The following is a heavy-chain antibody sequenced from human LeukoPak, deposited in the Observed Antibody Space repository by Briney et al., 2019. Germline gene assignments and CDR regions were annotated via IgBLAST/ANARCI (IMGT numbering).Heavy chain of an antibody. Sequence: SVKVSCKASGGTFSSYAISWVRQAPGQGLEWMGGIIPIFGTANYAQKFQGRVAITADESTSTAYMELSSLRSEDTAVYYCARAYTYYYGSGSYSPDYWGQGTLVTVSS. D-gene: IGHD3-10*01. CDR1: GGTFSSYA. V-gene: IGHV1-69*13. J-gene: IGHJ4*02. CDR3: ARAYTYYYGSGSYSPDY. CDR2: IIPIFGTA.